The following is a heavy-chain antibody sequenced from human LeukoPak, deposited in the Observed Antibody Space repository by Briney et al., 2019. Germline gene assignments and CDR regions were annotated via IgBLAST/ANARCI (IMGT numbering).Heavy chain of an antibody. D-gene: IGHD6-19*01. CDR1: GSTLSELW. J-gene: IGHJ4*02. CDR3: VGGYGWLPDY. Sequence: GGSLRLSCAASGSTLSELWMNWVRQAPGKGLEWVANTKQDGREKNYVDSVKGRFTISRDNAKNSAYLQMNNLRVDDTAVYYCVGGYGWLPDYWGQGTLVTVSS. V-gene: IGHV3-7*04. CDR2: TKQDGREK.